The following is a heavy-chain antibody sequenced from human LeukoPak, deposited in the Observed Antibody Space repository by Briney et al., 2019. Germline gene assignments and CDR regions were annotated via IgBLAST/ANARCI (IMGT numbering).Heavy chain of an antibody. D-gene: IGHD3-10*01. Sequence: GGSLRLSCAASGFTFSTYTMNWVRQAPGEGLEWVSSISSGSTYIYYADSVKGRFTISRDNAKNSLYLQMNSLRAEDTAVYYCARGNYHGSGSYLSEYYFDYWGQGTLVTVSS. V-gene: IGHV3-21*01. CDR3: ARGNYHGSGSYLSEYYFDY. CDR1: GFTFSTYT. J-gene: IGHJ4*02. CDR2: ISSGSTYI.